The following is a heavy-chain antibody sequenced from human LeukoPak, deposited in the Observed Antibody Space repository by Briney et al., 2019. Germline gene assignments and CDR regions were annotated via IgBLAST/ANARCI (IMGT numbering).Heavy chain of an antibody. CDR1: GGSISSYY. Sequence: PSETLSLTCTVSGGSISSYYWSWIRQPPGKGLEWIGYIYYSGSTNYNPSLKSRVTISVDTSKNQFSLKLSSVTAADTAVYYCARGSYYYGSGTPTKHYYYYYMDVWGKGTTVTISS. D-gene: IGHD3-10*01. CDR2: IYYSGST. J-gene: IGHJ6*03. V-gene: IGHV4-59*01. CDR3: ARGSYYYGSGTPTKHYYYYYMDV.